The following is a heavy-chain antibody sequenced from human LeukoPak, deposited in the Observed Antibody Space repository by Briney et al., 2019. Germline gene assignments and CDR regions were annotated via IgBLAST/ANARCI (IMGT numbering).Heavy chain of an antibody. CDR3: ARDRGYDSSGYYRHFDY. Sequence: ASVKVSCKASGYTFTSYDINWVRQATGQGLEWMGWMNPNSGNTGYAQKFQGRVTMTRNTSISTAYMELSSLRSEDTAVYYCARDRGYDSSGYYRHFDYWGQGTLVTVSS. J-gene: IGHJ4*02. CDR1: GYTFTSYD. CDR2: MNPNSGNT. V-gene: IGHV1-8*01. D-gene: IGHD3-22*01.